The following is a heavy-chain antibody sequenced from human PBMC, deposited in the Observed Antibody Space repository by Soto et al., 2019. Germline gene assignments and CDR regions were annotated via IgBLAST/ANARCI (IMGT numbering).Heavy chain of an antibody. J-gene: IGHJ4*02. Sequence: GSLRLSCAASGFTFSSYGMHWVRQAPGKGLEWVAVISYDGSNKYYADSVKGRFTISRDNSKNTLYLQMNSLRAEDTAVYYCAKVAGPMIVEVPADYWGQGTLVTVSS. CDR2: ISYDGSNK. D-gene: IGHD3-22*01. CDR1: GFTFSSYG. CDR3: AKVAGPMIVEVPADY. V-gene: IGHV3-30*18.